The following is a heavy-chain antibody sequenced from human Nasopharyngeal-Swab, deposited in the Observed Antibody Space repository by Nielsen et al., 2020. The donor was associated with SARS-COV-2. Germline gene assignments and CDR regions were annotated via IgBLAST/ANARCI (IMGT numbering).Heavy chain of an antibody. CDR2: IYHSGST. D-gene: IGHD3-3*01. Sequence: SETLSLTCAVSGGSISSSNWWSWVRQPPGKGLEWIGEIYHSGSTNYNPSLKSRVTISVDKSKNQFSLKLSSVTAADTAVYYCARVLAEWAYYDFWSGYSDYYYGMDVWGQGTTVTVSS. CDR1: GGSISSSNW. V-gene: IGHV4-4*02. CDR3: ARVLAEWAYYDFWSGYSDYYYGMDV. J-gene: IGHJ6*02.